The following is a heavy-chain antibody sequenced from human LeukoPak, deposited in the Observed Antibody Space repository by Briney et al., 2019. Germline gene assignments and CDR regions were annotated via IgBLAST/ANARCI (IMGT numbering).Heavy chain of an antibody. Sequence: GGSLRLSCAASGFTFSSYAMSWVRQAPGKGLEWVSAISGSGGSTYYADSVKGRFTISRDNSKNTLYLQMNSLRVEDTAVYYCAKEGDILTGYAGFDYWGQGTLVTVSS. CDR1: GFTFSSYA. D-gene: IGHD3-9*01. CDR2: ISGSGGST. J-gene: IGHJ4*02. CDR3: AKEGDILTGYAGFDY. V-gene: IGHV3-23*01.